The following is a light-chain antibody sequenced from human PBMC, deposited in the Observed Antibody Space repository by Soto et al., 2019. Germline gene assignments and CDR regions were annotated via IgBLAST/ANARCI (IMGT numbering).Light chain of an antibody. CDR1: SSDVGYYNY. CDR3: SSFTTSITVV. V-gene: IGLV2-14*01. J-gene: IGLJ2*01. Sequence: QSALTQPASVSGSPGQSITISCTGTSSDVGYYNYVSWYQQHAGEAPKLMIYDVSNRPSGVSNRFSGSKSGNTASLTISGLQAEDEADYYCSSFTTSITVVFGGGTKVTVL. CDR2: DVS.